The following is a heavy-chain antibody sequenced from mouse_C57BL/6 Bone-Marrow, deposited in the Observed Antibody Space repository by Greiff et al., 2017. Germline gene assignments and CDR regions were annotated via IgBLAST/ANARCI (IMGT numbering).Heavy chain of an antibody. Sequence: EVNVVESGGGLVQPGASLRLSCAASGFTFTDYYMSWVRQPPGKAPEWLALIRNKANGYTTEYTASVKGRFTISRDNSQNILYLQMNTLRAEDSATYYCVKAGAYYSNYWFAYWGQGTLVTVSA. CDR2: IRNKANGYTT. V-gene: IGHV7-4*01. J-gene: IGHJ3*01. CDR1: GFTFTDYY. D-gene: IGHD2-5*01. CDR3: VKAGAYYSNYWFAY.